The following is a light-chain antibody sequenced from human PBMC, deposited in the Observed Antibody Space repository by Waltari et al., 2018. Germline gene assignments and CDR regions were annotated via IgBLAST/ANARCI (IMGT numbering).Light chain of an antibody. V-gene: IGLV6-57*03. CDR3: QSYDGINWM. J-gene: IGLJ3*02. Sequence: NFMLTQPHSVSESPGKTVTISCTRSSGSIASNYVPWFQQRPGSAPTTVIYEDYQRPSGGPDRFSGSIDSSSNAASLTIPGLKTEDEADYYCQSYDGINWMFGGGTKLTVL. CDR1: SGSIASNY. CDR2: EDY.